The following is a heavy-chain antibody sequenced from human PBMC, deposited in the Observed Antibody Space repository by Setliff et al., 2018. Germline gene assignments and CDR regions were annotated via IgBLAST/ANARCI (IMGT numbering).Heavy chain of an antibody. CDR2: IYTSGAT. CDR3: AEEYVVNSFVSNSHQHYGLDV. Sequence: PSETLSLTCTVSGASLSSGSYYWSWIRQSAGKGLEWIGRIYTSGATTYSPSLKSRVSISADTSKNLFSLRLKSVTAADTAVYYCAEEYVVNSFVSNSHQHYGLDVWGQGTTVTVSS. CDR1: GASLSSGSYY. J-gene: IGHJ6*02. V-gene: IGHV4-61*02. D-gene: IGHD2-21*01.